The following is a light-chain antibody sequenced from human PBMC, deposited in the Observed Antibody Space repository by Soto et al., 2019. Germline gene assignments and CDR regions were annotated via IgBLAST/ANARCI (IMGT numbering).Light chain of an antibody. V-gene: IGKV1-5*01. CDR2: DAS. Sequence: DIQMTQSPSTLSASVGDRVTITCRASQSISSWLACYQQKPGKAPKLLIYDASSLESVVPSRFSGSGSGTEYNLTPSSVQPDDVANYYCQPYNSYWTFGQATTVDIK. J-gene: IGKJ1*01. CDR1: QSISSW. CDR3: QPYNSYWT.